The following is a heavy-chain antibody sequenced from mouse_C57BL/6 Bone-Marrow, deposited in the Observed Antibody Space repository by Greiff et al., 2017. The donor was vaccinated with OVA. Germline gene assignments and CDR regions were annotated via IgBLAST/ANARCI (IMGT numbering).Heavy chain of an antibody. D-gene: IGHD2-4*01. V-gene: IGHV1-15*01. CDR3: TSDDYDEWD. CDR2: IDPETGGT. Sequence: QVQLQQSGAELVRPGASVTLSCKASGYTFTDYEMHWVKQTPVHGLEWIGAIDPETGGTAYNQKFKGKAILTADKSSSTAYMELRSLTSEDSAVYYCTSDDYDEWDWGQGTTLTVSS. J-gene: IGHJ2*01. CDR1: GYTFTDYE.